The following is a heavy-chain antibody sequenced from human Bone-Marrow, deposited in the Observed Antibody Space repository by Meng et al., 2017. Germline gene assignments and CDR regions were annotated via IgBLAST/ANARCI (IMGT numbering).Heavy chain of an antibody. V-gene: IGHV3-23*01. CDR3: VRQKYYYGSYSFDI. CDR2: FSASGGSK. J-gene: IGHJ3*02. CDR1: GFTFSSYG. D-gene: IGHD3-10*01. Sequence: GESLKISCAASGFTFSSYGMSWVRQAPGKGLEWVSDFSASGGSKYYADSVKGRFTISRDNSKNTLFLQMNSLRAEDTAVYYCVRQKYYYGSYSFDIWGQGTMVTVSS.